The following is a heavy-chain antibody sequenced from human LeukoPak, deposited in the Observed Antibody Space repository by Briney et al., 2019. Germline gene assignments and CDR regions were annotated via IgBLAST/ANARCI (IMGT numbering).Heavy chain of an antibody. CDR1: GYSFTSYW. D-gene: IGHD6-13*01. Sequence: GESLKISCKGSGYSFTSYWIGWVRQMPGQGREWMGIIYPGDSDTRYSPSFQGQVTISADKSISTAYLQGSSLKASDTAMYYCARALQQQLVRGAFDIWGQGTMVTVSS. CDR2: IYPGDSDT. J-gene: IGHJ3*02. CDR3: ARALQQQLVRGAFDI. V-gene: IGHV5-51*01.